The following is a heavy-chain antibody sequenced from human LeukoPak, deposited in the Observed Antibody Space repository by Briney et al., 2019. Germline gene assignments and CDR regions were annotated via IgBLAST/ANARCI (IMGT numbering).Heavy chain of an antibody. CDR3: ARGRYRYYDSSGSPIDY. V-gene: IGHV4-39*07. CDR1: GGSISSSSYY. CDR2: IYYSGST. J-gene: IGHJ4*02. D-gene: IGHD3-22*01. Sequence: SETLSLTCTVSGGSISSSSYYWGWIRQPPGKGLEWIGSIYYSGSTYYNPSLKSRVTISVDTSKNQFSLKLSSVTAADTAVYYCARGRYRYYDSSGSPIDYWGQGTLVTVSS.